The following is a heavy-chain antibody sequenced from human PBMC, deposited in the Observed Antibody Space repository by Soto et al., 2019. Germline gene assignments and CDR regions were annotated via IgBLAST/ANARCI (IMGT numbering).Heavy chain of an antibody. J-gene: IGHJ4*02. CDR1: GGAVGSSSFY. D-gene: IGHD6-13*01. Sequence: SETLSRTCSVSGGAVGSSSFYWGWIRQPPGKGLELIGYIYYSGSTYDNPSLKGRVTMSVDTSKNQFSLKLSFVTAADTAVYYCARDSSSSSLGYCGKGTMVTVS. CDR2: IYYSGST. V-gene: IGHV4-39*07. CDR3: ARDSSSSSLGY.